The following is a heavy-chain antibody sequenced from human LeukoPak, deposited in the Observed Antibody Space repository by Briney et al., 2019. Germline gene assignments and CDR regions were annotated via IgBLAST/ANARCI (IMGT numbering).Heavy chain of an antibody. CDR1: GFTFSTYA. J-gene: IGHJ4*02. CDR2: ISSNGGST. D-gene: IGHD6-25*01. CDR3: LKVPNYSSGY. V-gene: IGHV3-64D*09. Sequence: GGSLRLSCSASGFTFSTYAMHWVRQAPGKGLESVSTISSNGGSTYYTDSVKGRFTISRDNSMNTLYLQMSSLTAEDTAVYYCLKVPNYSSGYWGQGTLVTVSS.